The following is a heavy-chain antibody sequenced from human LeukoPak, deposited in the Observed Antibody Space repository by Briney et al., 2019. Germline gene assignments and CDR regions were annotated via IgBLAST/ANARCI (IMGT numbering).Heavy chain of an antibody. V-gene: IGHV3-66*01. CDR1: GFTVSTNY. CDR2: IYSGGNT. J-gene: IGHJ4*02. CDR3: ARDRPDRGATEYFDY. Sequence: PGGSLKISCAASGFTVSTNYMSWVRQAPGKGLEWVSVIYSGGNTYYVDSVKDRFTISRDNSKNTLYLQMNSLRVEDTAVYYCARDRPDRGATEYFDYWGQGTLASVSS. D-gene: IGHD1-26*01.